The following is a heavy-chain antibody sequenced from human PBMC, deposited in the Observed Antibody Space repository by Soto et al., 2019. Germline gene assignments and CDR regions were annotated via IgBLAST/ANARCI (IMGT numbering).Heavy chain of an antibody. CDR1: GGSFSGYY. CDR2: INHSGST. J-gene: IGHJ4*02. CDR3: ARDESSGGSCYYFDY. Sequence: SETLSLTCAVYGGSFSGYYWSWIRQPPGKGLEWIGEINHSGSTNYNPSLKSRVTISVDTSKNQFSLKLSSVTAADTAVYYCARDESSGGSCYYFDYWGQGTLVTAPQ. V-gene: IGHV4-34*01. D-gene: IGHD2-15*01.